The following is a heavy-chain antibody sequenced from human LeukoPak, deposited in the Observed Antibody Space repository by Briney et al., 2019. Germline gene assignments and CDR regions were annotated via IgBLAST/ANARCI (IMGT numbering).Heavy chain of an antibody. J-gene: IGHJ4*02. CDR2: ISWNSGSI. CDR3: AKESFLPFFDY. V-gene: IGHV3-9*01. D-gene: IGHD3-3*01. Sequence: GGSLRLSCAASGFTFSTYSMNWVRQAPGKGLEWVSGISWNSGSIGYADSVKGRFTISRDNAKNSLYLQMNSLRAEDTALYYCAKESFLPFFDYWGQGTLVTVSS. CDR1: GFTFSTYS.